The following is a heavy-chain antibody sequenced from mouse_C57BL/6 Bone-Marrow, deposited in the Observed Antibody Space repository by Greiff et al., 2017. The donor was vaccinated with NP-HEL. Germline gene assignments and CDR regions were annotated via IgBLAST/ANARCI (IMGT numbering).Heavy chain of an antibody. J-gene: IGHJ3*01. D-gene: IGHD4-1*01. CDR1: GYAFSSSW. CDR3: ARGGFNWEAWFAY. V-gene: IGHV1-82*01. Sequence: QVQLQQSGPELVKPGASVKISCKASGYAFSSSWMNWVKQRPGKGLEWIGRIYPGDGDTNYNGKFKGKATLNADKSSSTAYMQLSSLTSEDSAVYFCARGGFNWEAWFAYWGQGTLVTVSA. CDR2: IYPGDGDT.